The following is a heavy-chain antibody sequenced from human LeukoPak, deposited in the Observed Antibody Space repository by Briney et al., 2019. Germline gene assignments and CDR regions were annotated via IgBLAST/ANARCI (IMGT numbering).Heavy chain of an antibody. Sequence: PGGSLRLSCAASGFTFSNYAMSWVRQAPGKGLEWVSAVSDSGKSTYYADSVKGRFTISRDSSRNTLFLQMNSLRAEDTAVYYCAKTAAGTSLYYFDYWGQGTLVTVSS. CDR2: VSDSGKST. CDR1: GFTFSNYA. V-gene: IGHV3-23*01. CDR3: AKTAAGTSLYYFDY. D-gene: IGHD6-13*01. J-gene: IGHJ4*02.